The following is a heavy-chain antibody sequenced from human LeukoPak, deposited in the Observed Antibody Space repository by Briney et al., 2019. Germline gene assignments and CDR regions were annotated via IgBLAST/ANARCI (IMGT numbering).Heavy chain of an antibody. CDR3: ASEAIIVVVPAALVSYGMDV. D-gene: IGHD2-2*01. V-gene: IGHV1-46*01. CDR1: GYTFTSYY. CDR2: INPSGGST. J-gene: IGHJ6*02. Sequence: ASVKVSCKASGYTFTSYYMHWVRQAPGQGLEWMGIINPSGGSTSYAQKFQGRVTMTRDTSTSTVYMELSSLRSEDTAVYYCASEAIIVVVPAALVSYGMDVWGQGTAVTVSS.